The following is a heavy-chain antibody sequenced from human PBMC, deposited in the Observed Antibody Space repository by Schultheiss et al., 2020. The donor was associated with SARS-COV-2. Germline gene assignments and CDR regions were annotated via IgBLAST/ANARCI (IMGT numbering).Heavy chain of an antibody. CDR2: IYTSGST. V-gene: IGHV4-61*02. D-gene: IGHD1-26*01. CDR3: ARHGKSSGSYLPYYFDY. Sequence: SETLSLTCTVSGGSISSGSYYWSWIRQPAGKGLEWIGRIYTSGSTYYNPSLKSRVTISVDRSKNQFSLKLSSVTAADTAVYYCARHGKSSGSYLPYYFDYWGQGTLVTVSS. CDR1: GGSISSGSYY. J-gene: IGHJ4*02.